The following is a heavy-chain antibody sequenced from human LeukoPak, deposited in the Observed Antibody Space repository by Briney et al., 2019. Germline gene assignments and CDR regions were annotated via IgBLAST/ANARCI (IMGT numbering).Heavy chain of an antibody. Sequence: PGGFSRLSCEASGVTFRRYWMSWVRQASGKGPEWVANRKEDGGENYYVDSVKGRFTISRDNAKNSLYLQMNSLRAEDTAVYYCASRPPTSRTYYGVFDYWGQGALVTVSS. CDR2: RKEDGGEN. V-gene: IGHV3-7*03. CDR3: ASRPPTSRTYYGVFDY. D-gene: IGHD3-10*01. J-gene: IGHJ4*02. CDR1: GVTFRRYW.